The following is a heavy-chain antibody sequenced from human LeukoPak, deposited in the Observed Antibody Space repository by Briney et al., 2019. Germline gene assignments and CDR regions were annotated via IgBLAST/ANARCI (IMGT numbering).Heavy chain of an antibody. V-gene: IGHV3-23*01. J-gene: IGHJ4*02. CDR1: GFTFSAYA. D-gene: IGHD2-2*02. CDR2: ISANGATT. Sequence: GGSLRLSCAASGFTFSAYAVRWVRQAPGKGLEWVSAISANGATTYYADSVKGRFTISRDNSKSTLYLQLNSLRAEDTAVYYCAKEGGYCSGSSCYTTSFDYWGQGTLVTVSS. CDR3: AKEGGYCSGSSCYTTSFDY.